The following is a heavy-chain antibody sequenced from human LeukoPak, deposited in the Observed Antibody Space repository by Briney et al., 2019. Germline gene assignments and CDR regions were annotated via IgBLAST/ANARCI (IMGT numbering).Heavy chain of an antibody. J-gene: IGHJ6*03. Sequence: ASVKVSCKASGYTFTSYGISWVRQAPGQGLEWMGWISAYNGNTNYAQKFQGRVTMTRDTSISTAYMELSRLRSDDTAVYYCARDRGSYSSSWLYYYYYYMDVWGKGTTVTISS. CDR3: ARDRGSYSSSWLYYYYYYMDV. CDR2: ISAYNGNT. V-gene: IGHV1-18*01. CDR1: GYTFTSYG. D-gene: IGHD6-13*01.